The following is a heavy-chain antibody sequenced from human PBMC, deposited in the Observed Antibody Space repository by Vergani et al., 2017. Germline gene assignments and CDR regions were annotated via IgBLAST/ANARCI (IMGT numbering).Heavy chain of an antibody. J-gene: IGHJ6*02. D-gene: IGHD1-26*01. Sequence: EVQLVESGGGLVKPGGSLRLSCAASGFTFSSYWMSWVRQAPGKGLEWVANIKQDGSEKYYVDSVKGRFTISRDNAKNSLYLQMNSLRAEDTAVYYCARDGKVGATNYYYGMDVWGQGTTVTVSS. CDR2: IKQDGSEK. CDR1: GFTFSSYW. V-gene: IGHV3-7*01. CDR3: ARDGKVGATNYYYGMDV.